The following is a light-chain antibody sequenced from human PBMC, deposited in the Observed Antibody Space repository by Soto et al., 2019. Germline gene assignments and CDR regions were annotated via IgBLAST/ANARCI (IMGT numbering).Light chain of an antibody. J-gene: IGKJ3*01. CDR2: WAS. CDR3: QHYYTTPRA. V-gene: IGKV4-1*01. Sequence: DIVMTQSPDSLAVSLGERVTINCKSSQSVLYSSNNKNYLAWYQQKPGEPPKLLIYWASTRESGVPDRFSGSGSGTDFTLTISSLQAEDVAVYYCQHYYTTPRAFGPGTKVDIK. CDR1: QSVLYSSNNKNY.